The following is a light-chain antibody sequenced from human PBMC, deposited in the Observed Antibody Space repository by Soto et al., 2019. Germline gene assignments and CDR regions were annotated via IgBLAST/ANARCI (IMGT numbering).Light chain of an antibody. Sequence: DIQLTQSPSFLSASVGDRVTITCRASQGLSSDLAWYQKKPGKAPKLLIYAASTLQSGVPSRFSGSGAGTEFTLTISSLQPEDFATYYCQQLNSYPITFGQGKRLEIK. J-gene: IGKJ5*01. V-gene: IGKV1-9*01. CDR2: AAS. CDR3: QQLNSYPIT. CDR1: QGLSSD.